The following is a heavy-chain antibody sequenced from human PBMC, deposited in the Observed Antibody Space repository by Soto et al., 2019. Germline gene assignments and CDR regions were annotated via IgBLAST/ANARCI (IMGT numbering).Heavy chain of an antibody. CDR3: ARAPYGSGSYYNY. CDR2: IYHSGST. D-gene: IGHD3-10*01. V-gene: IGHV4-30-2*01. CDR1: GGSISSGGYS. Sequence: TLSLTCAVSGGSISSGGYSGSWIRQPPGKGLEWIGYIYHSGSTYYNPSLKSRVTISVDRSKNQFSLKLSSVTAADTAVYYCARAPYGSGSYYNYWGQGTLVTVSS. J-gene: IGHJ4*02.